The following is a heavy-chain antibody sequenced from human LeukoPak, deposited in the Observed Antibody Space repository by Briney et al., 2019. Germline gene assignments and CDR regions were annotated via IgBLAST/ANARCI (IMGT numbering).Heavy chain of an antibody. CDR1: GGSISSGSYY. D-gene: IGHD3-3*01. CDR2: IYISGST. CDR3: ARDRNDFWSGYYRY. J-gene: IGHJ4*02. Sequence: PSQTLSLTCTVSGGSISSGSYYWGGDRQPAGKGREWVGRIYISGSTNKNPSLKSRVTISVNTSKNQFSLTLSSVTAADTAVYYCARDRNDFWSGYYRYWGQGTLVTVSS. V-gene: IGHV4-61*02.